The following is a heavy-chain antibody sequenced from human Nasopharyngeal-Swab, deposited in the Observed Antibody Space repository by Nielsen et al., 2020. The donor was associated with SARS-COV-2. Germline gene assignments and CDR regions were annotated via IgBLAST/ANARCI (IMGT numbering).Heavy chain of an antibody. J-gene: IGHJ6*02. V-gene: IGHV3-21*01. D-gene: IGHD5-12*01. Sequence: GGSLRLSCAASGFTFSSYSMNWVRQAPGKGLEWVSSISSSSSYIYYADSVKGRFTISRDNAKNSLYLQMNSLRAEDTAVYYCGRDPRYGGYLYYYYGMDVWGQGTTVTVSS. CDR2: ISSSSSYI. CDR3: GRDPRYGGYLYYYYGMDV. CDR1: GFTFSSYS.